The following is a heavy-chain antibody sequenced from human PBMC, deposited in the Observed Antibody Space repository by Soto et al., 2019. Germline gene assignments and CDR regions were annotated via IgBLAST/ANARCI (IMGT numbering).Heavy chain of an antibody. D-gene: IGHD3-3*02. Sequence: GGSLRLSCAASGFTFSSYAMSWVRQAPGKGLEWVSAISGSGGSTYYADSVKGRFTISRDNSKNTLYLQMNSLRAEDTAVYYCAKGSLISRVVPYYFDYWGQGTLVTVSS. CDR3: AKGSLISRVVPYYFDY. CDR1: GFTFSSYA. V-gene: IGHV3-23*01. J-gene: IGHJ4*02. CDR2: ISGSGGST.